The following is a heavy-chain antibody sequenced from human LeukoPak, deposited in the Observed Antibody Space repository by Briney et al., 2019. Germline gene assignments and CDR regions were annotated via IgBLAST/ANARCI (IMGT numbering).Heavy chain of an antibody. CDR2: ISWNSGSI. J-gene: IGHJ6*02. Sequence: GRSLRLSCAASGFTFDDYAMHWVRQAPGKGLEWVSGISWNSGSIGYADSVKGRFTISRDNAKNSLYLQMNSLRAEDTALYYCAHYYYYYGMDVWGQGTTVTVSS. CDR1: GFTFDDYA. CDR3: AHYYYYYGMDV. V-gene: IGHV3-9*01.